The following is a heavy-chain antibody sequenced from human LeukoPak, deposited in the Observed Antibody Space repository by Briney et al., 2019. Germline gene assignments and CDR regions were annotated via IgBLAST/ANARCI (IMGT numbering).Heavy chain of an antibody. CDR1: GGSISSSSYY. CDR3: ATSAAAGKDDAFDI. Sequence: SETLSLTCTVSGGSISSSSYYWGWIRQPPGKGLEWIGSIYYSGSTYYNPSLKSRVTISVDTSKSQFSLKLSSVTAADTAVYYCATSAAAGKDDAFDIWGQGTMVTVSS. V-gene: IGHV4-39*07. CDR2: IYYSGST. D-gene: IGHD6-13*01. J-gene: IGHJ3*02.